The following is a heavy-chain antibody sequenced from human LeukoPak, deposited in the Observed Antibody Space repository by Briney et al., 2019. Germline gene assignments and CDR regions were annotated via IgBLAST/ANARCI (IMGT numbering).Heavy chain of an antibody. V-gene: IGHV1-18*01. CDR2: ISCYNGDT. CDR3: ARDPSNTSGWSPYFDF. Sequence: GASVKVSCKAPGYTFTNHGIAWVRQAPGQGLEWMGWISCYNGDTRYGQKLQGRVTMSTDTSTTTAYMELTSLRSDDTAVYYCARDPSNTSGWSPYFDFWGQGTLVTVSS. J-gene: IGHJ4*02. D-gene: IGHD6-19*01. CDR1: GYTFTNHG.